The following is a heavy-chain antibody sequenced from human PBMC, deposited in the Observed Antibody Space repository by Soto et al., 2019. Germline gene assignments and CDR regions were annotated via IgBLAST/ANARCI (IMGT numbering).Heavy chain of an antibody. D-gene: IGHD6-19*01. J-gene: IGHJ4*02. CDR1: GFTFSDHY. Sequence: EVRLVESGGGLVQPGGSLRLSCAASGFTFSDHYMDWVRQAPGKGLEWVARCKNRQRGYTTEYAASVEGRFTISRVESASSLILQMNGLKTEDTAVYYCASPQRTCSDWAYYWGQGTRVTVSS. CDR2: CKNRQRGYTT. CDR3: ASPQRTCSDWAYY. V-gene: IGHV3-72*01.